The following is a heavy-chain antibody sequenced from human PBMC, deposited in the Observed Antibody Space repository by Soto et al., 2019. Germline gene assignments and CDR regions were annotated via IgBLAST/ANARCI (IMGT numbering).Heavy chain of an antibody. CDR2: IIPIFGTA. Sequence: SVKVSCKASGGTFSSYAISWVRQAPGQGLEWMGGIIPIFGTANYAQKFQGRVTIAADESTSTAYMELSSLRSEDTAVYYCAREVGATLNWFDPWGQGTLVTVSS. CDR3: AREVGATLNWFDP. V-gene: IGHV1-69*13. J-gene: IGHJ5*02. D-gene: IGHD1-26*01. CDR1: GGTFSSYA.